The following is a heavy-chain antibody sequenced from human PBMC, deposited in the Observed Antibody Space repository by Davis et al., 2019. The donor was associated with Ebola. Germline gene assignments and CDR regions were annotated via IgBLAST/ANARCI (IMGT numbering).Heavy chain of an antibody. D-gene: IGHD2-8*02. CDR2: IYYSGRT. J-gene: IGHJ4*02. CDR1: GGSISTSSYY. CDR3: ARHVSQGLVVAPPWHFDS. V-gene: IGHV4-39*01. Sequence: MPSETLSLTCTVSGGSISTSSYYWGWIRQPPGKGLEWIGSIYYSGRTYYNPSLKSRVTISVDTSKNQFSLKLSSVTAADTAVYYCARHVSQGLVVAPPWHFDSWGQGTLVIVSS.